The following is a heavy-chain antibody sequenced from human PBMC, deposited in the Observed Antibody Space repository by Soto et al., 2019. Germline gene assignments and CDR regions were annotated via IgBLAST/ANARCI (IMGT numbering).Heavy chain of an antibody. CDR2: INAGNGNT. J-gene: IGHJ4*02. Sequence: VSVKASSKARRYTFTSYSMHWPHHAPGQRLEWMGWINAGNGNTKYSQKFQGRVTITRDTSASTAYMELSSLRSEDTAVYYCARGLNGYLHYFDYWGQGTPVTVSS. D-gene: IGHD5-18*01. CDR3: ARGLNGYLHYFDY. CDR1: RYTFTSYS. V-gene: IGHV1-3*01.